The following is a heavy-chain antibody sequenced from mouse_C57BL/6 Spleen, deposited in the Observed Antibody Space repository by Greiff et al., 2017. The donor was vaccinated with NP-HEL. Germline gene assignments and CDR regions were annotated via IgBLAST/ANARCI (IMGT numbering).Heavy chain of an antibody. CDR1: GYAFSSYW. V-gene: IGHV1-80*01. CDR3: ARSTVVAPFDY. D-gene: IGHD1-1*01. J-gene: IGHJ2*01. CDR2: IYPGAGDT. Sequence: QVQLQQSGAELVKPGASVKISCKASGYAFSSYWMNWVKQRPGKGLEWIGQIYPGAGDTNYNGKFKGKATLTADKSSSTAYMQLSSLTSEDSAVYFCARSTVVAPFDYWGQGTTLTVSS.